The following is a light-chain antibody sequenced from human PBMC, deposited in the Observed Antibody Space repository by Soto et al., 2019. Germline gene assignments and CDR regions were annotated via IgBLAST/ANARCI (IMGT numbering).Light chain of an antibody. V-gene: IGLV2-14*01. CDR3: SSYTSTSTYV. CDR1: SSDVGGYNY. Sequence: QPVLTQPASVSGSPGQSITISCTGTSSDVGGYNYVSWYQQYPGKAPKLMIYHVSNRPSGVSNRFSGSKSGNSASLTISGLQPEDEADYYCSSYTSTSTYVFGTGTKLTVL. CDR2: HVS. J-gene: IGLJ1*01.